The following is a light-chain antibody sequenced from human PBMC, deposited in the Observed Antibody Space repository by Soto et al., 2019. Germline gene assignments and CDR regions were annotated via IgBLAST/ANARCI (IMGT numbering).Light chain of an antibody. CDR2: AAS. CDR3: QKYSSVPV. CDR1: QGIRNF. Sequence: DIQMTQSPTSLSASVGDRVTITCRASQGIRNFVAWYQQNPGKAPKLLIYAASTLQSGVPSRFSGSGSGTDFTLTIISLQPEDVSTYYCQKYSSVPVFGPGTKVEIK. V-gene: IGKV1-27*01. J-gene: IGKJ3*01.